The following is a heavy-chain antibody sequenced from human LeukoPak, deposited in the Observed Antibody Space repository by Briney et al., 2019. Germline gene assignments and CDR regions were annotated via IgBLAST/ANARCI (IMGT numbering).Heavy chain of an antibody. D-gene: IGHD3-10*01. J-gene: IGHJ4*02. V-gene: IGHV1-8*03. CDR1: GYTFTSYD. CDR3: ARGSGSGSYWSVDY. CDR2: MNPNSGDT. Sequence: ASVKVSCKASGYTFTSYDINWVRQATGQGLEWMGWMNPNSGDTGYAQKFQGRVTITRNTSISTAYMELSSLRSEDTAVYYCARGSGSGSYWSVDYWGQGTLVTVSS.